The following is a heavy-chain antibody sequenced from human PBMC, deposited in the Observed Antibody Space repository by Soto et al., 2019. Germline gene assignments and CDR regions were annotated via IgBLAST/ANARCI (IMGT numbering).Heavy chain of an antibody. J-gene: IGHJ6*03. CDR1: GYTFTSYG. Sequence: GASVKVSCKASGYTFTSYGISWVRQAPGQGLEWMGWISAYNGNTNYAQKLQGRVTMTTDTSTSTAYMELRSLRSDDTAVYYCARVSSSDSSSWAKYYYYYMDVWGKGTTVTVSS. CDR3: ARVSSSDSSSWAKYYYYYMDV. CDR2: ISAYNGNT. V-gene: IGHV1-18*01. D-gene: IGHD6-13*01.